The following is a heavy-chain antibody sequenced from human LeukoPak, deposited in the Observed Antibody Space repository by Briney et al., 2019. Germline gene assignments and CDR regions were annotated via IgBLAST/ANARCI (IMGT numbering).Heavy chain of an antibody. D-gene: IGHD3-10*01. CDR2: ISWNSGSI. J-gene: IGHJ4*02. V-gene: IGHV3-9*01. Sequence: GRSLRRSCAASGFTFDDYAMHWVRQAPGKGLEWVSGISWNSGSIGYADSVKGRFTISRDNAKNSLYLQMNSLRAEDTALYYCAKDIFGSGSYYTGGFDYWGQGTLVTVSS. CDR1: GFTFDDYA. CDR3: AKDIFGSGSYYTGGFDY.